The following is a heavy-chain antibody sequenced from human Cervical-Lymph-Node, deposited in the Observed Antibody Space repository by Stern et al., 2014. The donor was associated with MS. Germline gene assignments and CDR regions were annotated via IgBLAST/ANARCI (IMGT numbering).Heavy chain of an antibody. CDR2: IYPGDSDT. D-gene: IGHD2-15*01. CDR3: ARLYLPYCSGVSCYAMDV. V-gene: IGHV5-51*03. Sequence: VQLVQSGAEVKKPGESLKISCKGSGYSFTSYWIAWVRQMPGKGLEWMGIIYPGDSDTRYSPSFQGQVTISADKSISTAYLQWRSLKASDTAIYYCARLYLPYCSGVSCYAMDVWGQGTTVTVSS. J-gene: IGHJ6*02. CDR1: GYSFTSYW.